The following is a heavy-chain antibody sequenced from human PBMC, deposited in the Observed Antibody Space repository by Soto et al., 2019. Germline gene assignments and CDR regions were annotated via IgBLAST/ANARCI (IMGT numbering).Heavy chain of an antibody. V-gene: IGHV5-10-1*01. CDR3: ARHLKVTTGLDYYYYGMDV. Sequence: GESLKISCNGSGYIFTSYWISWVRQMPGKGLEWMGRIDPSDSYTNYSPSFQGHVTISADKSISTAYLQWSSLKASDTAMYYCARHLKVTTGLDYYYYGMDVWGQGTTVTVSS. D-gene: IGHD4-17*01. CDR2: IDPSDSYT. J-gene: IGHJ6*02. CDR1: GYIFTSYW.